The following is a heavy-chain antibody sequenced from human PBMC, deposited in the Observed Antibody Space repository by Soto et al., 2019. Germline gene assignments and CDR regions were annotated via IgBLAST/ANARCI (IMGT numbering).Heavy chain of an antibody. CDR2: IYYSGST. Sequence: PSETLSLTCTVSGGSVSSGSYYWSWIRQPPGKGLEWIGYIYYSGSTNYNPSLKSRVTISVDTSKNQFSLKLSSVTAADTAVYYCARSDTAMVTIDYWGQGTLVTV. D-gene: IGHD5-18*01. J-gene: IGHJ4*02. CDR1: GGSVSSGSYY. CDR3: ARSDTAMVTIDY. V-gene: IGHV4-61*01.